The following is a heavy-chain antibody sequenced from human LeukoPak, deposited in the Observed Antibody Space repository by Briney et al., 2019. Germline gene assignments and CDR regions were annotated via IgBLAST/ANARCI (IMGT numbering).Heavy chain of an antibody. J-gene: IGHJ4*02. V-gene: IGHV3-7*04. D-gene: IGHD6-19*01. CDR3: AKDIGSGQRGVDY. CDR1: GFTFSSYW. CDR2: IKQDGSEN. Sequence: GGSLRLSCAASGFTFSSYWMSWVRQAPGKGLEWLANIKQDGSENYYVDSVKGRFTISRDNAKNSLYLQMNSLRAEDTAVYYCAKDIGSGQRGVDYWGQGTLVTVSS.